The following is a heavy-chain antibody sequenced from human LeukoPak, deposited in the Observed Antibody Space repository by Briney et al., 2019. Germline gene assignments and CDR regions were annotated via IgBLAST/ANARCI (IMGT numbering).Heavy chain of an antibody. V-gene: IGHV3-30*04. Sequence: GGSLRVSCAASGFTFSSYAMHWVRQAPGKGLEWVAVISYDGSNKYYADSVKGRFTISRDNSKNTLYLQMNSLRAEDTAVYYCARDLYYDILTGPDYWGQATLVTVSS. CDR3: ARDLYYDILTGPDY. J-gene: IGHJ4*02. CDR2: ISYDGSNK. CDR1: GFTFSSYA. D-gene: IGHD3-9*01.